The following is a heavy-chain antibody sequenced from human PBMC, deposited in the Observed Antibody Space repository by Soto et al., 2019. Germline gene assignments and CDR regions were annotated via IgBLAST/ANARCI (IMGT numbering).Heavy chain of an antibody. CDR2: ISNDGRNK. J-gene: IGHJ3*02. V-gene: IGHV3-30*18. CDR1: GFTFSSYG. Sequence: QVQLVESGGGVVQPGRSLRLSCAASGFTFSSYGMHWVRQAPGKGLERVAVISNDGRNKYYADSVKGRFTISRDNSKHSLYLQMYSLSASDTAVYYCAKVGLWFGESKNAFDIWGQGTMVTVSS. D-gene: IGHD3-10*01. CDR3: AKVGLWFGESKNAFDI.